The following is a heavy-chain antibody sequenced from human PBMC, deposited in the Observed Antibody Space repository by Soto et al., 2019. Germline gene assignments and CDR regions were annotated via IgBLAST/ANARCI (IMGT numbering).Heavy chain of an antibody. CDR1: GLTVSSNY. V-gene: IGHV3-53*01. CDR3: ARDMGVTGYYHYFDN. CDR2: LYIDGET. Sequence: GGSLRLSCAASGLTVSSNYMGWCRQVPWKVLACVSLLYIDGETRNYGDPAKGRFTISRDNSKNTLYLQMTSLRAEDTAVYYCARDMGVTGYYHYFDNWGLGTLVTVS. J-gene: IGHJ4*02. D-gene: IGHD3-9*01.